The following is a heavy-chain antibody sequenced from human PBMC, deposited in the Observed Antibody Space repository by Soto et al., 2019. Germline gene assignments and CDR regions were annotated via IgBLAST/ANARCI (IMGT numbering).Heavy chain of an antibody. CDR3: AREEPEAVAGTVLDY. CDR2: IIPIFGTA. J-gene: IGHJ4*02. V-gene: IGHV1-69*06. Sequence: ASVKVSCKASGGTFSSYAISWVRQAPGQGLEWMGGIIPIFGTANYAQKFQGRVTITADKSASTAYMELSSLRSEDTAVYYCAREEPEAVAGTVLDYWGQGTLVTVSS. CDR1: GGTFSSYA. D-gene: IGHD6-19*01.